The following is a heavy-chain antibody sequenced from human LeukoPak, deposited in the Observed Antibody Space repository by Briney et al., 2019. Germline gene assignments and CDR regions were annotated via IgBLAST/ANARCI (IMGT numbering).Heavy chain of an antibody. D-gene: IGHD4-17*01. Sequence: PGGSLRLSCAASGFTVNMFGMHWVRQAPGKGLEWVALIRYDESNRYYADSVKGRFTISRDTSKNTVYLQMSSVRVEDTAVYYCAKVKGRYGDYGIDYWGQGTLVTVSS. CDR1: GFTVNMFG. CDR2: IRYDESNR. CDR3: AKVKGRYGDYGIDY. J-gene: IGHJ4*02. V-gene: IGHV3-30*02.